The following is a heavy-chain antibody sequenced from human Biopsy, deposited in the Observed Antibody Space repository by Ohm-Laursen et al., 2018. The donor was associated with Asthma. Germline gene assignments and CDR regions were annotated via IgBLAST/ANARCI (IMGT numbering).Heavy chain of an antibody. J-gene: IGHJ5*02. CDR2: IYWDDYN. CDR3: ALSQDSGFDDHSPSWFDP. D-gene: IGHD3-9*01. CDR1: GFSLRTPGVG. V-gene: IGHV2-5*02. Sequence: PTQTLTLTLSFSGFSLRTPGVGVGWIRQSPGKALEWLALIYWDDYNLFRPSLKRRLTITKDPSKNQVVLTMTKMGPVDSGTYYCALSQDSGFDDHSPSWFDPWGQGTLVTVSS.